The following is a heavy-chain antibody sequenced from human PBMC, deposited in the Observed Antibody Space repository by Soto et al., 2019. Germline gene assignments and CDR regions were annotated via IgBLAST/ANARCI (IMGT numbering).Heavy chain of an antibody. J-gene: IGHJ5*02. D-gene: IGHD2-15*01. Sequence: PSETLSLTCTVSGGSISSGGYYWSWIRQHPGKGLEWIGYIYYSGSTYYNPSLKSRVTISVDTSKNQFSLKLSSVTAADTAVYYCARQRSSSSWVVVAASPFGPWGQGTLVTVSS. CDR3: ARQRSSSSWVVVAASPFGP. V-gene: IGHV4-31*03. CDR2: IYYSGST. CDR1: GGSISSGGYY.